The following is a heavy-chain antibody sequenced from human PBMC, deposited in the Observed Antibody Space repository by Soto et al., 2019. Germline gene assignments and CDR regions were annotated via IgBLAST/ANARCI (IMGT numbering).Heavy chain of an antibody. CDR3: ARSYYDYVWGSYRSAHFDY. V-gene: IGHV1-46*01. J-gene: IGHJ4*02. CDR2: INPSGGST. CDR1: GYTFTSYY. D-gene: IGHD3-16*02. Sequence: ASVKVSCTTSGYTFTSYYMHWVRQAPGQGLEWMGIINPSGGSTSYAQKFQGRVTMTRDTSTSTVYMELSSLRSEDTAVYYCARSYYDYVWGSYRSAHFDYWGQGTLVTVSS.